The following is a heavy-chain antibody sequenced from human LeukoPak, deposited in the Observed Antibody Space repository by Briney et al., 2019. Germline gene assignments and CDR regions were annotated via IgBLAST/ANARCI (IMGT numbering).Heavy chain of an antibody. CDR2: IYYSGST. Sequence: TLSLTCTVSGGSISSGDYYWSWIRQPPGKGLEWIGYIYYSGSTYYNPSLKSRVTISVDTSKNQFSLKLSSVPAADTAVYYCARAWLRLFWFDPWGQGTLVTVSS. CDR1: GGSISSGDYY. V-gene: IGHV4-30-4*08. CDR3: ARAWLRLFWFDP. J-gene: IGHJ5*02. D-gene: IGHD5-12*01.